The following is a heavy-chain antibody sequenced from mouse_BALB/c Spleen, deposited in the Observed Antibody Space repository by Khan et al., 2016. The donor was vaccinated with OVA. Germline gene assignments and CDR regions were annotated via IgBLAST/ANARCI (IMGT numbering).Heavy chain of an antibody. V-gene: IGHV5-15*02. CDR2: ISSVAYSI. CDR1: GFTFIDYG. CDR3: ARGGFAY. Sequence: EVELVESGGGLVQPGGSRKLSCAASGFTFIDYGMAWVRQTQGKGPEGIAFISSVAYSIYYADTVTGRFTISRENAKNTLYLEMSSLRSDDTAMYYCARGGFAYWGQGTLVTVSA. J-gene: IGHJ3*01.